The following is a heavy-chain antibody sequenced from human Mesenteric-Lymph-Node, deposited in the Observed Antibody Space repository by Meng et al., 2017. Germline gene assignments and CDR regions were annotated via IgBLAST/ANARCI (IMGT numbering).Heavy chain of an antibody. V-gene: IGHV4-31*03. J-gene: IGHJ4*02. CDR2: IYYSGST. CDR1: GGSISSGGYY. CDR3: ARGPSRWLQFSFDY. Sequence: VQSQRSGPGLVKPSQTLSLTCTVSGGSISSGGYYWSWIRQHPGKGLEWIGYIYYSGSTYYNPSLKSRVTISVDTSKNQFSLKLSSVTAADTAVYYCARGPSRWLQFSFDYWGQGTLVTVPS. D-gene: IGHD5-24*01.